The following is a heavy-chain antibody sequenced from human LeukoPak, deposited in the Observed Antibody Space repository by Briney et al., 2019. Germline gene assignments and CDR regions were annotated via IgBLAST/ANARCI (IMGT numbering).Heavy chain of an antibody. V-gene: IGHV4-59*12. CDR2: IFHSGSP. Sequence: SETLSLTCTVSGVAISDYYWGWIRQPPGKGLEWIGYIFHSGSPNSNPSLKSRLTISIDTSKNQFSLRLSSVTAADTAVYYCAREIGAAGVWGQGTLVTVSS. CDR1: GVAISDYY. D-gene: IGHD6-13*01. CDR3: AREIGAAGV. J-gene: IGHJ4*02.